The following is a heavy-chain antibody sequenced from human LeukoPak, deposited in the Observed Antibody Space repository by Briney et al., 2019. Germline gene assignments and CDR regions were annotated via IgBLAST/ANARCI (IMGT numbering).Heavy chain of an antibody. CDR3: AKVGPPNLKYCSGGSCLNY. J-gene: IGHJ4*02. D-gene: IGHD2-15*01. Sequence: AGGSLRLSCAASGFTFSSYAMSWVRQAPGKGLEWVSAISGSGGSTYYADSVKGRFTISRDNSKNTLYLQMNSLSAEDTAVYYCAKVGPPNLKYCSGGSCLNYWGQGTLVTVSS. CDR1: GFTFSSYA. V-gene: IGHV3-23*01. CDR2: ISGSGGST.